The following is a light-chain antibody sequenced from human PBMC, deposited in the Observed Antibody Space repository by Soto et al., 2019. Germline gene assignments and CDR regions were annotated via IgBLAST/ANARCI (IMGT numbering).Light chain of an antibody. CDR2: EAS. CDR3: QQYDRYPYS. Sequence: DIQMTQSTSTLSASVGDTVSITCRASLSLSSWLAWYQQKPGKAPKILIYEASNLKSDVPSRFSGSGSGTDFTLTIGGLEPDDLAAYYGQQYDRYPYSFGRGTRVVIK. V-gene: IGKV1-5*03. CDR1: LSLSSW. J-gene: IGKJ2*01.